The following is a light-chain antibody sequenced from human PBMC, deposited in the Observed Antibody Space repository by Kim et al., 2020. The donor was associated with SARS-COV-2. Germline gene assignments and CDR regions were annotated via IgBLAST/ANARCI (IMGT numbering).Light chain of an antibody. V-gene: IGKV3-11*01. Sequence: CSPGERATLSCRASRSVGSYLAWYQQRPGQAPRLLIYDASSRATAIPARFSGSGSGTDFTLTINSLETEDFAIYYCQQRRIWPPTFGQGTKVDIK. CDR2: DAS. J-gene: IGKJ1*01. CDR1: RSVGSY. CDR3: QQRRIWPPT.